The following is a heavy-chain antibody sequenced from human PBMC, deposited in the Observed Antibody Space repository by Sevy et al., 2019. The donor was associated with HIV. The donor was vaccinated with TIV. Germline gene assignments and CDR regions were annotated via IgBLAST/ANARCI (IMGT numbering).Heavy chain of an antibody. V-gene: IGHV1-2*02. D-gene: IGHD3-22*01. CDR2: INPNSGGT. J-gene: IGHJ3*02. CDR3: ARGYDSSGYPPIIAAFDI. Sequence: ASVKVSCKASGYTFTGYYMHWVRQAPGQGLEWMGWINPNSGGTNYAQKFQGRVTMTRDTSISPAYMELSRLRSDDTAVYYCARGYDSSGYPPIIAAFDIWGQGTMVTVSS. CDR1: GYTFTGYY.